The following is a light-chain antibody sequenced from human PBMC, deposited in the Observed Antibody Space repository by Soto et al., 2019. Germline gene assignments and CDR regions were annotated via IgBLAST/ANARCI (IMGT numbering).Light chain of an antibody. J-gene: IGLJ2*01. V-gene: IGLV1-51*01. CDR3: GSWDSSLFVGV. CDR1: HSDIGSNY. Sequence: QSVLTQPPSVSVAPGQKVTISCSGRHSDIGSNYVSWYQQVPGTAPKLLIYENNRRPAGVPDRFSGSKSGTSATLGITGLQTGDEADYYCGSWDSSLFVGVFGGGTKLTVL. CDR2: ENN.